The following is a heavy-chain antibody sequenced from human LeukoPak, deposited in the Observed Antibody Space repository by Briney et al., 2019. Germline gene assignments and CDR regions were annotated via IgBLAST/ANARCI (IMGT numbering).Heavy chain of an antibody. CDR2: IKQDGSEK. Sequence: GGSLRLSCAASGFTFSSYWMSWVRQAPGKGLEWVANIKQDGSEKYYVDSVKGRFTISRDNAKNSLYLQMNSLRAEDTAVYYCARGSIAARLYYFDHWGQGTLVTVSS. J-gene: IGHJ4*02. D-gene: IGHD6-6*01. CDR3: ARGSIAARLYYFDH. V-gene: IGHV3-7*04. CDR1: GFTFSSYW.